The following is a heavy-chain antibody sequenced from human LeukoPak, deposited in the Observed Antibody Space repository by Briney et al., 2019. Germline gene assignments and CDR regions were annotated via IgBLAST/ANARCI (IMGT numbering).Heavy chain of an antibody. CDR3: ARGLGSSWYEAFDP. CDR1: GFTFSSYG. V-gene: IGHV3-33*01. J-gene: IGHJ5*02. CDR2: IWYDGSNK. Sequence: GGSLRLSCAASGFTFSSYGMHWVRQAPGKGLEWVAVIWYDGSNKYYADSVKGRFTISRDNSKNTLYLQMNSLRAEDTAVYYCARGLGSSWYEAFDPWGQGTLVTVSS. D-gene: IGHD6-13*01.